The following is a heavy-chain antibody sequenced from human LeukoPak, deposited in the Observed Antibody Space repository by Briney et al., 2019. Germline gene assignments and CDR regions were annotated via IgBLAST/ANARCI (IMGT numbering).Heavy chain of an antibody. CDR1: GYTFTSYG. CDR3: ARETDERAFDY. Sequence: ASVKVSCKASGYTFTSYGISWVRQAPGQGLEWMGWISAYNGNTNYAQKLQGWVTMTRDTSISTAYMELSRLRSDDTAVYYCARETDERAFDYWGQGTLVTVSS. D-gene: IGHD1-1*01. CDR2: ISAYNGNT. V-gene: IGHV1-18*01. J-gene: IGHJ4*02.